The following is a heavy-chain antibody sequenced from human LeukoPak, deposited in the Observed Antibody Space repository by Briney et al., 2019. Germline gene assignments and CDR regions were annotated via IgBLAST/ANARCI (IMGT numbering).Heavy chain of an antibody. V-gene: IGHV4-4*07. CDR1: GGSISGYY. Sequence: PSETLSLTCTVSGGSISGYYWSWIRQPAGKGLEWIGRIFSSGSTNYNPPLKSRVTISVDKSKNQFSLKLSSVTAADTAVYYCAREGSSSWYIDYWGQGTLVTVSS. J-gene: IGHJ4*02. D-gene: IGHD6-13*01. CDR2: IFSSGST. CDR3: AREGSSSWYIDY.